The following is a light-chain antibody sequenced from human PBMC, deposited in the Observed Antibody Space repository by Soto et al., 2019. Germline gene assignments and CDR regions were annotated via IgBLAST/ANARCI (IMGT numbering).Light chain of an antibody. CDR2: DAS. J-gene: IGKJ1*01. V-gene: IGKV3-11*01. Sequence: IVVTQSPASLSLSPGQRATLSCRASQSVSSNLAWYQQKPGQTPRLLIYDASNRATGIPARFSGSGSGTDFTLTISSLEPEDVEVYYCQQRSNWPPHWTFGQGTKVDIK. CDR1: QSVSSN. CDR3: QQRSNWPPHWT.